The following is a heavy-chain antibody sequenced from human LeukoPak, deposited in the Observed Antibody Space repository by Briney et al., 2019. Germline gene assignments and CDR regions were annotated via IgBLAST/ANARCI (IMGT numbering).Heavy chain of an antibody. D-gene: IGHD6-13*01. J-gene: IGHJ4*02. CDR1: GYTFTAYY. CDR2: INTNSGGT. Sequence: GASVNVSCTASGYTFTAYYVHWVRQAPGQGLEWMGWINTNSGGTNYAQKFQGSVTITRDTSITTAYMDLISLRSDDTAVYYCARGTGSSWFDYWGQGALVSVSS. CDR3: ARGTGSSWFDY. V-gene: IGHV1-2*02.